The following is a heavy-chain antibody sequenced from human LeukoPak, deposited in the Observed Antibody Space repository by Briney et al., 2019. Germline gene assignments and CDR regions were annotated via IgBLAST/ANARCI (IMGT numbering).Heavy chain of an antibody. Sequence: GGSLRLSCAASGFTFSSYWMSWVRQAPGKGLEWVANIKQDGSEKYFLDSVKGRFTISRDNAKTSLFLQMNSLRAEDTAVYYCARGVYCSPTICYGGRYYYYMDVWGKGTTVTVSS. J-gene: IGHJ6*03. CDR3: ARGVYCSPTICYGGRYYYYMDV. CDR1: GFTFSSYW. D-gene: IGHD2-2*01. V-gene: IGHV3-7*01. CDR2: IKQDGSEK.